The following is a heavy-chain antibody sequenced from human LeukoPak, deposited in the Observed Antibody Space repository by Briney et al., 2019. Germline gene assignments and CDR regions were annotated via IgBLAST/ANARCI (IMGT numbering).Heavy chain of an antibody. CDR1: GFTFNNYA. Sequence: GGSLRLSCAASGFTFNNYAMSWVRQAPGKGLEWVSTLSASGISTYYSDSVRGRFTISRDNSKNTLYLQMNSLRAEDTAVYYCARVNDVAYCGGDCYYTHYYFDYWGQGTLVTVSS. CDR3: ARVNDVAYCGGDCYYTHYYFDY. J-gene: IGHJ4*02. V-gene: IGHV3-23*01. D-gene: IGHD2-21*02. CDR2: LSASGIST.